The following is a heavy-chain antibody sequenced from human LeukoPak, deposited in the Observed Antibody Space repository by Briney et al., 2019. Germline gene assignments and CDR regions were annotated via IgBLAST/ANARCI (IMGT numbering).Heavy chain of an antibody. CDR2: IRWNSGSI. D-gene: IGHD6-19*01. V-gene: IGHV3-9*01. CDR3: AKALDRRYSSGWYYFDY. CDR1: GFTFDDYA. Sequence: GGSLRLSCAASGFTFDDYAMHWVRQAPGKGLEWVSGIRWNSGSIGYADSVKGRFAISRDNAKNSLYLQMNSLRAEDTALYYCAKALDRRYSSGWYYFDYWGQGTLVTVSS. J-gene: IGHJ4*02.